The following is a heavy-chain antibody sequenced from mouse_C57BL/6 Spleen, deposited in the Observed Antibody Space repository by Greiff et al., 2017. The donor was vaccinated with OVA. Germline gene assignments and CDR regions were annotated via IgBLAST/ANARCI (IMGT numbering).Heavy chain of an antibody. J-gene: IGHJ3*01. D-gene: IGHD2-1*01. CDR3: ARGGGNYSAWFAY. CDR2: INYDGSST. CDR1: GFTFSDYY. V-gene: IGHV5-16*01. Sequence: EVMLVESEGGLVQPGSSMKLSCTASGFTFSDYYMAWVRQVPEKGLEWVANINYDGSSTYYLDSLKSRFIISRDNAKNILYLQMSSLKSEDTATYYCARGGGNYSAWFAYWGQGTLVTVSA.